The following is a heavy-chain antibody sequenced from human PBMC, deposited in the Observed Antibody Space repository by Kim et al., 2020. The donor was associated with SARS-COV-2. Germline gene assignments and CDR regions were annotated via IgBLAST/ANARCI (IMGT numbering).Heavy chain of an antibody. Sequence: GGSLRLSCAVSGITFSKYGMHWVRQAAGKGLEWVAVISYDGRNKDYAESVKGRFTISRDNSKNTVDLQMSALRVEDTAVYYCGGEDPVYFASWGQGTVVT. CDR3: GGEDPVYFAS. CDR1: GITFSKYG. V-gene: IGHV3-33*05. J-gene: IGHJ4*02. CDR2: ISYDGRNK. D-gene: IGHD2-15*01.